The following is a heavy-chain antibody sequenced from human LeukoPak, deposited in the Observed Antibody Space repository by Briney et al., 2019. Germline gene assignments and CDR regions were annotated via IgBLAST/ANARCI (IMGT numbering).Heavy chain of an antibody. CDR3: ARLTSSWSFDY. J-gene: IGHJ4*02. Sequence: GASLKISFKGSGYSFTNYWIGWVRQMPGKGLEWMGIISPDGSDTRYSPSFQGQVTISADKSITTAYLQWSSLKASDTAMYYCARLTSSWSFDYWGQGTLVTVSS. V-gene: IGHV5-51*01. CDR2: ISPDGSDT. CDR1: GYSFTNYW. D-gene: IGHD6-13*01.